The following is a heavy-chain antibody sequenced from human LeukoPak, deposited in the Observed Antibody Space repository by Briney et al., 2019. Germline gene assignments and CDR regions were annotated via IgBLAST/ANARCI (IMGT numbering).Heavy chain of an antibody. J-gene: IGHJ4*02. CDR3: ARDARAAAVYTIDY. V-gene: IGHV3-30*03. CDR2: ISYDGSNK. D-gene: IGHD6-13*01. Sequence: GGSLRLSCAASGFTFSSYSMNWVRQAPGKGLEWVAVISYDGSNKYYADSVKGRFTISRDNSKNTLYLQMNSLRAEDTAVYYCARDARAAAVYTIDYWGQGTLVTVSS. CDR1: GFTFSSYS.